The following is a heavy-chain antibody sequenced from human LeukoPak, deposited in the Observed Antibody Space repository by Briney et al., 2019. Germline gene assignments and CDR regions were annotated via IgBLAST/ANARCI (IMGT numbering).Heavy chain of an antibody. Sequence: GGSLRLSCAASGFTFSSYSTNWVRQAPGKGLEWVSSISSSSSYIYYADSVKGRFTISRDNAKNSLYLQMNSLRAEDTAVYYCARAGRVDFGAGTFGYYYYGMDVWGQGTTVTVSS. CDR3: ARAGRVDFGAGTFGYYYYGMDV. CDR1: GFTFSSYS. J-gene: IGHJ6*02. CDR2: ISSSSSYI. D-gene: IGHD3-16*01. V-gene: IGHV3-21*01.